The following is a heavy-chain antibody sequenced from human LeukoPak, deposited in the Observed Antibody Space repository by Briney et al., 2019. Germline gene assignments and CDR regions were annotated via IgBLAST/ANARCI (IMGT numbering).Heavy chain of an antibody. J-gene: IGHJ3*02. V-gene: IGHV4-61*01. CDR2: IYYSGST. CDR3: ARDALQSDAFDI. Sequence: SETLSLTCTVSGGSISSSSYYWSWIRQPPGKGLEWIGYIYYSGSTNYNPSLKSRVTISVDTSKNQFSLKLSSVTAADTAVYYCARDALQSDAFDIWGQGTMVTVSS. CDR1: GGSISSSSYY. D-gene: IGHD4-11*01.